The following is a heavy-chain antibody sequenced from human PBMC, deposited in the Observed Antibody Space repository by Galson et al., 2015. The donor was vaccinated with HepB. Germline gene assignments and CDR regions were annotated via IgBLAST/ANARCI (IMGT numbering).Heavy chain of an antibody. V-gene: IGHV3-23*01. D-gene: IGHD6-6*01. CDR1: GFTFSSYA. CDR3: AKIGGDKYSSSSALLSYFDY. Sequence: SLRLSCAASGFTFSSYAMSWVRQAPGKGLEWVSAISGSGGSTYYADSVKGRFTISRDNSKNTLYLQMNSLRAEDTAVYYCAKIGGDKYSSSSALLSYFDYWGQGTLVTVSS. CDR2: ISGSGGST. J-gene: IGHJ4*02.